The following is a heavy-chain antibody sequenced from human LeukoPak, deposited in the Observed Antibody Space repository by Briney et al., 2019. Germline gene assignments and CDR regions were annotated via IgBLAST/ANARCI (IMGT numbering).Heavy chain of an antibody. CDR2: IYITGST. Sequence: PSQTLSLTCTVSGGSIINYYWSWIRQSAGTGLEWVGRIYITGSTNYNPSLQSRLSMSVDTSKNQFSLRLTSVRAADTAVYYCARLKYYDSTGYSPGYYMDVWGKGITVTVSS. V-gene: IGHV4-4*07. D-gene: IGHD3-22*01. CDR1: GGSIINYY. J-gene: IGHJ6*03. CDR3: ARLKYYDSTGYSPGYYMDV.